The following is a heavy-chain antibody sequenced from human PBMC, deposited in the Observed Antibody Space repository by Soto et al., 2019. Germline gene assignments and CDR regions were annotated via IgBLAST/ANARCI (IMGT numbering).Heavy chain of an antibody. Sequence: ASVQVSCKASRHSISSYFVHLVRWAPGHGLEWLGTIRPTGVIRNYAQGFQGRVTMTRVTSTSTVYLVLRSLTSEDTAVYYCARDQSWQDLVWWFDPWG. D-gene: IGHD6-13*01. V-gene: IGHV1-46*03. CDR2: IRPTGVIR. J-gene: IGHJ5*02. CDR1: RHSISSYF. CDR3: ARDQSWQDLVWWFDP.